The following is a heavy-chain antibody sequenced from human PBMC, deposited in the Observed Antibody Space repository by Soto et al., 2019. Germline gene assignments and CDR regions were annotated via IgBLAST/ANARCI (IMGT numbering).Heavy chain of an antibody. J-gene: IGHJ4*02. V-gene: IGHV4-59*04. CDR1: GGSISNYY. CDR2: IYYSGST. D-gene: IGHD5-12*01. CDR3: ARHSGYGPQIDY. Sequence: SETLSLTCTVAGGSISNYYWSWIRQPPGKGLEWIGTIYYSGSTYYNPSLKGRVTISVDTSKNQFSLKLSSVTAADTAVYYCARHSGYGPQIDYWGQGTLVTVSS.